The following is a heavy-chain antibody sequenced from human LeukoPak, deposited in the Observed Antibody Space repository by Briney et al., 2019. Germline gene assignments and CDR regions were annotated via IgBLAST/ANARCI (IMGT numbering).Heavy chain of an antibody. Sequence: SETLSLTCTVSGGSISNYYWSWMRQPPGKGLEWIGDIHYSGSTNYNPSLKSRVTISIDTPKNQFSLKVSSVTAADTAVYYCARVVGATRDFDYWGQGTLVTVSS. J-gene: IGHJ4*02. D-gene: IGHD1-26*01. CDR2: IHYSGST. V-gene: IGHV4-59*01. CDR3: ARVVGATRDFDY. CDR1: GGSISNYY.